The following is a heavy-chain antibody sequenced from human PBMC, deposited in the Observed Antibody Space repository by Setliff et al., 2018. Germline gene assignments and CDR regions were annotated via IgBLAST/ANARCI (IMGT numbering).Heavy chain of an antibody. V-gene: IGHV1-18*01. Sequence: ASVKVSCKASGYTFTSYGISWVRRAPGQGLEWMGWISAYNANTNYAQKLQGGVTMTTDTSTSTAYMELRSLRSDDTAVYYCARDKAKWLVFNRWFDPWGQGTLVTVSS. D-gene: IGHD6-19*01. J-gene: IGHJ5*02. CDR2: ISAYNANT. CDR1: GYTFTSYG. CDR3: ARDKAKWLVFNRWFDP.